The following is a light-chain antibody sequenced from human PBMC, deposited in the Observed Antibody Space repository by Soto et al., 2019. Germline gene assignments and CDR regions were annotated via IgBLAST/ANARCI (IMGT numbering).Light chain of an antibody. CDR3: QEYGGSPTWT. V-gene: IGKV3-15*01. Sequence: EIVMTQSPATLSVSPGEIATLSCRASQSISSNLAWYQQKLGQAPRLLIYGASTRAPGIPARFSGSGSGTDFTLVISSLESEDIAVYYCQEYGGSPTWTFGQGTKVEIK. CDR1: QSISSN. J-gene: IGKJ1*01. CDR2: GAS.